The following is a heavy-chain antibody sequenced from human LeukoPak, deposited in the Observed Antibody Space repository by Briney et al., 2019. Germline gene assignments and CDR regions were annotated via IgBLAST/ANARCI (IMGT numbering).Heavy chain of an antibody. V-gene: IGHV4-61*02. D-gene: IGHD3-10*01. Sequence: SETLSFTCAVSGGSISSGGYSWSWIRQPAGKGLEWIGRIYTSGSTNYNPSLKSRVTISVDTSKNQFSLKLSSVTAADTAVYYCARGVRYYGSGSYPDYWGQGTLVTVSS. CDR2: IYTSGST. CDR1: GGSISSGGYS. CDR3: ARGVRYYGSGSYPDY. J-gene: IGHJ4*02.